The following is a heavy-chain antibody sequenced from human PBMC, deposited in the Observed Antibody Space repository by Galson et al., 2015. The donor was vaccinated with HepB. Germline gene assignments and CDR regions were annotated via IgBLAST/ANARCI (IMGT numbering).Heavy chain of an antibody. CDR1: GGIFSTYV. D-gene: IGHD7-27*01. CDR3: ARQALTGNCYNRPGSFDP. CDR2: IIPLFGTA. J-gene: IGHJ5*02. V-gene: IGHV1-69*13. Sequence: SVKVSCKASGGIFSTYVISWVRQAPGQGLEWMGGIIPLFGTANYAQKFQGRVTITADESVSTAYMELSSLRSEDTAVYYCARQALTGNCYNRPGSFDPWCQGTLVTVSS.